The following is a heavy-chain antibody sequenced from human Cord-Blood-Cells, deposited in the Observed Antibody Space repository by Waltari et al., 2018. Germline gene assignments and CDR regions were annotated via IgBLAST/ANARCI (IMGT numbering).Heavy chain of an antibody. V-gene: IGHV3-33*01. D-gene: IGHD3-3*01. CDR2: IWYDGSNK. J-gene: IGHJ3*02. CDR3: ARERSGDKDAFDI. CDR1: GFTLRLHW. Sequence: QVSLVGFGGGVVQPGRSLRLPSAASGFTLRLHWLPWVAQAPGKGLEWVAVIWYDGSNKYYADSVKGRFTISRDNSKNTLYLQMNSLRAEDTAVYYCARERSGDKDAFDIWGQGTMVTVSS.